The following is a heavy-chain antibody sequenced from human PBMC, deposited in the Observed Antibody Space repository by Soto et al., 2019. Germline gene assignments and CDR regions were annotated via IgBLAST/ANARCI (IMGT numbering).Heavy chain of an antibody. CDR1: GYTFTSYG. V-gene: IGHV1-18*01. CDR2: ISAYNGNT. Sequence: ASVKVSCKASGYTFTSYGISWVRQAPGQGLEWMGWISAYNGNTNYAQKLQGRVTMTTDTSTSTAYMELRSLRSDDTAVYYCARALYYYDSSGYFRVDHWFDPWGQGTLVTVS. CDR3: ARALYYYDSSGYFRVDHWFDP. D-gene: IGHD3-22*01. J-gene: IGHJ5*02.